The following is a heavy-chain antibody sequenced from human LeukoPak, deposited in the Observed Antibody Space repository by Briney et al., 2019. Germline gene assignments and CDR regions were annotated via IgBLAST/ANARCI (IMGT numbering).Heavy chain of an antibody. CDR2: IYSDGSST. CDR3: ARVRVGSGSSHAADAFDI. V-gene: IGHV3-74*01. CDR1: GFTFSSYA. Sequence: GGSLRLSCAASGFTFSSYAMSWVRQAPGKGLVWVSRIYSDGSSTSYADSVKGRFTISRDNAKNTLYLQMNSLRAEDTAVYYCARVRVGSGSSHAADAFDIWGQGTMVTVSS. D-gene: IGHD1-26*01. J-gene: IGHJ3*02.